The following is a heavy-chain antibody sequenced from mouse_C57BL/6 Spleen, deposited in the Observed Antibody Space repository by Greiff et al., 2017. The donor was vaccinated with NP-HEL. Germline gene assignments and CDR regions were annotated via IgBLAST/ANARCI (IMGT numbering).Heavy chain of an antibody. CDR1: GFTFSDYG. J-gene: IGHJ4*01. CDR2: ISSGSSTI. V-gene: IGHV5-17*01. Sequence: EVQRVESGGGLVKPGGSLKLSCAASGFTFSDYGMHWVRQAPEKGLEWVAYISSGSSTIYYADTVKGRFTISRDNAKNTLFLQMTSLRSEDTAMYYCARHYGNYVYYAMDYWGQGTSVTVSS. D-gene: IGHD2-1*01. CDR3: ARHYGNYVYYAMDY.